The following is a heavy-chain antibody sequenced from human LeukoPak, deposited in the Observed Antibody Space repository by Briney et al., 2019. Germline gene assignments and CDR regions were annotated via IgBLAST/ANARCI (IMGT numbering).Heavy chain of an antibody. V-gene: IGHV1-2*02. CDR2: INPNSGGT. J-gene: IGHJ4*02. CDR3: ARPPGESSRYYDHTFDY. D-gene: IGHD6-13*01. CDR1: GYTFTGYY. Sequence: ASVKVSCKASGYTFTGYYMHWVRQAPGQGLEWMGWINPNSGGTNYAQKFQGRVTMTRDTSISTAYMELSRLRSDDTAVYYCARPPGESSRYYDHTFDYWGQGTLVTVSS.